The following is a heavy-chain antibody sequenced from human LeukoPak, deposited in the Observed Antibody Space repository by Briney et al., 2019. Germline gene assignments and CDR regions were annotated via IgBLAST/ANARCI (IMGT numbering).Heavy chain of an antibody. CDR3: ARGPHIVVVPARRPWGGVDY. CDR2: INHSGST. Sequence: SETLSLTCAVYGGSFSGFYWSWIRQPPGKGLEWFGEINHSGSTNYNPSLKSRVTISVDTSKNQFSLKLSSVTAADTAVYYCARGPHIVVVPARRPWGGVDYWGQGTLVTVSS. CDR1: GGSFSGFY. D-gene: IGHD2-2*01. V-gene: IGHV4-34*01. J-gene: IGHJ4*02.